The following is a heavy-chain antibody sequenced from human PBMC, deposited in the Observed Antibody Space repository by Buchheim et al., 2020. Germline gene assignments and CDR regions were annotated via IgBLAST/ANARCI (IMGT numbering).Heavy chain of an antibody. CDR2: IKQDGSDK. V-gene: IGHV3-7*01. D-gene: IGHD6-19*01. CDR1: GFTFSRSW. J-gene: IGHJ4*02. CDR3: ASETYSSGLSFDY. Sequence: EVQLVESGGGLVQPGGSLRLSCVVSGFTFSRSWMSWVRQAPGKGLEWVAAIKQDGSDKYYLGSVKGRFTISRDTAKNSLYLQMDSLRVEDTAVYYCASETYSSGLSFDYWGQGAL.